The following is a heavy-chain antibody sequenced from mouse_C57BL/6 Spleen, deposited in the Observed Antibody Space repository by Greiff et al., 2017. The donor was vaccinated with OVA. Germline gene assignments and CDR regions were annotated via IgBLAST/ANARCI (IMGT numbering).Heavy chain of an antibody. CDR2: IHPNSGST. CDR1: GYTFTSYW. J-gene: IGHJ2*01. CDR3: AFITTVVARDY. Sequence: QVQLQQSGAELVKPGASVKLSCKASGYTFTSYWMHWVKQRPGQGLEWIGMIHPNSGSTNYNEKFQSKATLTVDKSSSTAYMQLSSLTSEDSAVYYCAFITTVVARDYWGQGTTLTVSS. D-gene: IGHD1-1*01. V-gene: IGHV1-64*01.